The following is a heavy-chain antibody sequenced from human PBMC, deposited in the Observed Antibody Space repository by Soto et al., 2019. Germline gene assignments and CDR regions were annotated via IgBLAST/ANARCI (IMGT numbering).Heavy chain of an antibody. D-gene: IGHD6-13*01. CDR1: GFRVGSNH. Sequence: GGSLRLSCAGSGFRVGSNHMNWVRQAPGKGLEWVSVLYSGGTSYYTDSVKGRFNVSRDNSKNTVFLQMNNLRAEDTAVYYCARDEGAAALANWGQGTLVTVSS. CDR2: LYSGGTS. J-gene: IGHJ4*02. V-gene: IGHV3-66*01. CDR3: ARDEGAAALAN.